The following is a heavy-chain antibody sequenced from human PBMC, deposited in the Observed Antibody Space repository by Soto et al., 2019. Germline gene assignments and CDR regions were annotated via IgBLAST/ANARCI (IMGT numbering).Heavy chain of an antibody. CDR3: ARVGGSSSTSGYPFQDYGMDV. Sequence: GPSVKVSCKASGYNFTSYGIRWVRQAPGQGLAWMGWISAYNGNTNYAQKLQGRVTMTTDTSTSTAYMELRSLRSDDTAVYYCARVGGSSSTSGYPFQDYGMDVWGQGTTATVS. CDR2: ISAYNGNT. J-gene: IGHJ6*02. V-gene: IGHV1-18*01. D-gene: IGHD2-2*01. CDR1: GYNFTSYG.